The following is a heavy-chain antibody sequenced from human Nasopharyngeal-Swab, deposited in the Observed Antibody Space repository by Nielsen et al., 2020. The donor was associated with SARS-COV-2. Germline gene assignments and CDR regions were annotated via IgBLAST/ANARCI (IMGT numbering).Heavy chain of an antibody. CDR3: ARQGVRAVISH. CDR1: GGSFSAYY. J-gene: IGHJ4*02. CDR2: INHSGST. V-gene: IGHV4-34*01. Sequence: SETLSLTCAVYGGSFSAYYWGWIRQPPGKGLEWIAEINHSGSTNYNPSLKSRVTLSVDTSMNQFSLELRSVTAADTAVYYCARQGVRAVISHWGQGTLVTVSS. D-gene: IGHD3-10*01.